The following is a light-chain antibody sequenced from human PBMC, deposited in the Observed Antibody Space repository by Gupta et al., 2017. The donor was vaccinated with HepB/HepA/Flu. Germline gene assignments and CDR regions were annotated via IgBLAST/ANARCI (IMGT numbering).Light chain of an antibody. CDR2: DVY. CDR1: SSDVGAYNY. CDR3: TSFTGRLTYV. J-gene: IGLJ1*01. V-gene: IGLV2-14*03. Sequence: QSALPQPASVSGSPGQSITMSCTGTSSDVGAYNYVSWYQHYPGKSPKLIIYDVYYRPSGVSNRFSGSKSGNTASLTISELQAEDEADYYCTSFTGRLTYVFGSGTKVTVL.